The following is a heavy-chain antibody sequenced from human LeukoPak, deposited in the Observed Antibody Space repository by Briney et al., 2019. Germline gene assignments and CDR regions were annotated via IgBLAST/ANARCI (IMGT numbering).Heavy chain of an antibody. CDR2: IFYTGTT. J-gene: IGHJ6*04. CDR1: GGSIDSGGYY. V-gene: IGHV4-31*03. Sequence: TLSLTCTVSGGSIDSGGYYWSWIRQHPGTGLEWIGNIFYTGTTKYNPSLKSRVTISVDTSKNQFSLKLSSVTAADTAVYYCGRDRSSYNYYGMDVWGKGTAVTVSS. CDR3: GRDRSSYNYYGMDV.